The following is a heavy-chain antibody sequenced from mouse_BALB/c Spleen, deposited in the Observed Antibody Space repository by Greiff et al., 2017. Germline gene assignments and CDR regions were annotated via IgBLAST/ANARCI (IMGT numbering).Heavy chain of an antibody. CDR3: ARMVRQGYYAMDY. CDR1: GFSLTSYG. D-gene: IGHD2-14*01. J-gene: IGHJ4*01. CDR2: IWSGGST. Sequence: VQLQQSGPGLVQPSQSLSITCTVSGFSLTSYGVHWVRQSPGKGLEWLGVIWSGGSTDYNAAFISRLSISKDNSKSQVFFKMNSLQANDTAIYYCARMVRQGYYAMDYWGQGTSVTVSS. V-gene: IGHV2-2*02.